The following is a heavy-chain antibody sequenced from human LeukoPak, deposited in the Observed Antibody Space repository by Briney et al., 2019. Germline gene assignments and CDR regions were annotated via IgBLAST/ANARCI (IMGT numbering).Heavy chain of an antibody. V-gene: IGHV3-23*01. CDR3: AKTPRPDDYGDYGVAFDI. CDR1: GFTFSSYA. J-gene: IGHJ3*02. Sequence: PGGSLRLSCAASGFTFSSYAMSWARQAPGKGLEWVSAISGSGGSTYYADSVKGRFTISRDNSKNTLYLQMNSLRAEDTAVYYCAKTPRPDDYGDYGVAFDIWGQGTMVTVSS. CDR2: ISGSGGST. D-gene: IGHD4-17*01.